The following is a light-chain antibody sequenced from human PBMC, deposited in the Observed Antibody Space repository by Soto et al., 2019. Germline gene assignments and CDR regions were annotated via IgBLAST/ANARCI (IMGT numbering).Light chain of an antibody. CDR1: QSVHSSY. CDR3: RYYGATALT. Sequence: VLTQSPGTLSLSPGERATLSCGASQSVHSSYIAWYQQKPGQAPRLLVYGPSYRAAGIPDRFSGGGSGTQFTLPISRLEPEDCAAYYCRYYGATALTFGGGTKVEI. J-gene: IGKJ4*02. CDR2: GPS. V-gene: IGKV3-20*01.